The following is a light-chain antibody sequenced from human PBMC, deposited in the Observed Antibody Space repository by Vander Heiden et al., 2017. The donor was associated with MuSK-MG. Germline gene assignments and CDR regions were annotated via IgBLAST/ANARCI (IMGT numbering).Light chain of an antibody. CDR1: QSLLHGDGRTF. CDR2: EVS. Sequence: DIVMTQIPLSLSVTPGQPASISCKSSQSLLHGDGRTFLYWFLQKPGQSPQLLIYEVSSRFSGVPRRFNGSGSGTDFTLNISRVEAEDVGIYYCRQTIQVPFTFGQGTKLEI. CDR3: RQTIQVPFT. J-gene: IGKJ2*01. V-gene: IGKV2D-29*02.